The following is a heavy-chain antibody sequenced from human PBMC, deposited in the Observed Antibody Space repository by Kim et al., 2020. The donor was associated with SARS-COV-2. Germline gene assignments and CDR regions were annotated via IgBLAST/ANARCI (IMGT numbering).Heavy chain of an antibody. D-gene: IGHD6-13*01. Sequence: GGSLRLSCAASGFTFSSYDMHWVRQATGKGLEWVSAIGTAGDTYYPGSVKGRFTISRENAKNSLYLQMNSLRAGDTAVYYCARGQQQLVLSGYYYYMDVWGEGTTVTVSS. CDR1: GFTFSSYD. CDR3: ARGQQQLVLSGYYYYMDV. CDR2: IGTAGDT. J-gene: IGHJ6*03. V-gene: IGHV3-13*01.